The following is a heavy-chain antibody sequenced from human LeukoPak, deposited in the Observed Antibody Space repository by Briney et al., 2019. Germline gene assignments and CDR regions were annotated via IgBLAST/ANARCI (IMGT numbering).Heavy chain of an antibody. CDR2: IYYSGST. D-gene: IGHD4-17*01. Sequence: KPSETLSLTCTVSGGSISSSSYYWGWIRQPPGKGLEWIGSIYYSGSTYYNPSLKSRVTISVDTSKNQFSLKLSSVTAADTAVYYCARYDYGDYVLDYWGQGTLVTVSS. CDR3: ARYDYGDYVLDY. V-gene: IGHV4-39*01. J-gene: IGHJ4*02. CDR1: GGSISSSSYY.